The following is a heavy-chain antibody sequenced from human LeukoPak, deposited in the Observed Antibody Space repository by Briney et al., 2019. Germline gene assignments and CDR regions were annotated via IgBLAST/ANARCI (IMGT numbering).Heavy chain of an antibody. J-gene: IGHJ3*02. D-gene: IGHD2-15*01. CDR3: ARRYSFTLDAFDI. CDR2: IYPGDSDT. CDR1: GYSFTSYW. Sequence: GESLKISCKGSGYSFTSYWMGWVRQMPGKGLEWMGIIYPGDSDTRYSPSFQGQVTISADKSISTAYLQWSSLKASDTAMYYCARRYSFTLDAFDIWGQGTMVTVSS. V-gene: IGHV5-51*01.